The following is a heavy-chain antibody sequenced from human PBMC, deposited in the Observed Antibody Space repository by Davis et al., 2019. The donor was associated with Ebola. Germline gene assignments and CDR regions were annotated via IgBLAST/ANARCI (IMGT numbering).Heavy chain of an antibody. D-gene: IGHD4-17*01. CDR3: ARVRYGDYGFGMDV. Sequence: GGSLRLSCAASGFTFSSYSMNWVRQAPGKGLEWASYISSSSSTIYYADSVKGRFTISRDNAKNSLYLQMNSLRDEDTAVYYCARVRYGDYGFGMDVWGKGTTVTVSS. CDR1: GFTFSSYS. J-gene: IGHJ6*04. CDR2: ISSSSSTI. V-gene: IGHV3-48*02.